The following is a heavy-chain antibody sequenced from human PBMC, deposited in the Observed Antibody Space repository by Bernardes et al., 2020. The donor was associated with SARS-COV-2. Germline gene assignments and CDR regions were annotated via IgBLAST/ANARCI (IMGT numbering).Heavy chain of an antibody. J-gene: IGHJ5*02. CDR3: ARDHRRGWSWWDL. CDR2: INSNSGDT. Sequence: ASVKVSCRTSGYTFTDFNIHWVRQAPGEGLEWMGWINSNSGDTKYAQKFQGRVTMTRDTSSSTASMDISSLMSDDPAIYYCARDHRRGWSWWDLWGQGTLVTVST. V-gene: IGHV1-2*02. D-gene: IGHD6-19*01. CDR1: GYTFTDFN.